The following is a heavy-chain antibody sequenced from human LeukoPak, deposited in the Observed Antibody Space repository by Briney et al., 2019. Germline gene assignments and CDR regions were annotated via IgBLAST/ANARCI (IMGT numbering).Heavy chain of an antibody. D-gene: IGHD3-22*01. CDR1: GGTFSSYA. J-gene: IGHJ6*03. CDR3: ARDYYDSSGYHYYYMDV. V-gene: IGHV1-69*13. Sequence: ASVKVSYKASGGTFSSYAISWVRQAPGQGLEWMGGIIPIFGTANYAQKFQGRVTITADESTSTAYMELSSLRSEDTAVYYCARDYYDSSGYHYYYMDVWGKGTTVTISS. CDR2: IIPIFGTA.